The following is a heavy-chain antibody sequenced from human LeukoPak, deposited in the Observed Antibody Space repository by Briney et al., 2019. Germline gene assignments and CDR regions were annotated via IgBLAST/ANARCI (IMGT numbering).Heavy chain of an antibody. CDR3: ATYYYGSGGYYYFDS. J-gene: IGHJ4*02. CDR1: GGSFSGYY. Sequence: SETLSLTCAVYGGSFSGYYWSWIRQPPGKGLEWIGEINHSGSTNYNPSLKSRVTISVDTSKNQFSLKLSSVTAADTAVYYCATYYYGSGGYYYFDSWGQGTLVTVSS. D-gene: IGHD3-22*01. V-gene: IGHV4-34*01. CDR2: INHSGST.